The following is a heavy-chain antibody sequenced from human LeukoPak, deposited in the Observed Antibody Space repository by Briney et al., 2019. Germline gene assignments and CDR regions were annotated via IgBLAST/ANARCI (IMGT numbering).Heavy chain of an antibody. CDR2: IYYSGST. J-gene: IGHJ3*02. Sequence: SETLSLTCTVSGGSISSYYWSWIRQPPGKGLEWIGYIYYSGSTNYNPSLKSRVTISVDTSKNQFSLKLSSVTAADTAVYYCARFGSTYVLDAFDIWGQGTMVTVSS. V-gene: IGHV4-59*01. CDR3: ARFGSTYVLDAFDI. D-gene: IGHD3-16*01. CDR1: GGSISSYY.